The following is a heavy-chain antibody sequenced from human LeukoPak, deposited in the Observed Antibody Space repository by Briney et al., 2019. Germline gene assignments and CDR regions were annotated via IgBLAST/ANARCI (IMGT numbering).Heavy chain of an antibody. J-gene: IGHJ4*02. Sequence: GRSLRLSCAASGLTFYDYAMHWVRQAPGKGLEWVSGITWNSGSIAYADSVKGRLTISRDNAKNSLYLQVNSLRSEDTALYYCAAGAGITRYWGQGTLVTVSS. CDR2: ITWNSGSI. CDR3: AAGAGITRY. V-gene: IGHV3-9*01. CDR1: GLTFYDYA. D-gene: IGHD3-10*01.